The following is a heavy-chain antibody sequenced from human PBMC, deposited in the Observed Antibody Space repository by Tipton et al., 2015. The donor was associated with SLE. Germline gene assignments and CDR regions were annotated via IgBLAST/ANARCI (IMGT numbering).Heavy chain of an antibody. V-gene: IGHV4-34*09. Sequence: TLSLTCAVYGGSFSGYYWSWIRQPPGKGLEWIGEINHSGSTNYNPSLKSRVTISVDTSKNQFSLKLSSVTAADTAVYYCARGILCLDYWGQGTLVTVSS. CDR2: INHSGST. J-gene: IGHJ4*02. D-gene: IGHD2-21*01. CDR1: GGSFSGYY. CDR3: ARGILCLDY.